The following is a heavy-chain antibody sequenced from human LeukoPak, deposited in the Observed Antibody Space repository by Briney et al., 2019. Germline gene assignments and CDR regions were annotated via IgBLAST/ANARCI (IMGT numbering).Heavy chain of an antibody. V-gene: IGHV4-30-4*01. CDR3: ARKRYDDPYFFDY. Sequence: SGTLSLTCAVSGGSISSGDYYWSWIRQPPGKGLEWIGYIYYSGTTYYNPSLKSRVTMSVDTSKNQFSLNLNSVTAADTAVYYCARKRYDDPYFFDYWGQGTLVTVSS. CDR2: IYYSGTT. CDR1: GGSISSGDYY. J-gene: IGHJ4*02. D-gene: IGHD3-22*01.